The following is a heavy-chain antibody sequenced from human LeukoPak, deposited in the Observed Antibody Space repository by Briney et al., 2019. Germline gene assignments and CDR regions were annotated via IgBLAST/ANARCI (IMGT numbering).Heavy chain of an antibody. CDR2: ISPDSTST. J-gene: IGHJ4*02. CDR3: ARSGNNFDY. Sequence: GGSLRLSCAASGFPFSSYGMHWVRQAPGKGLEWVSYISPDSTSTDFADSVKGRFTISRDDAKNSLYLQMNSLRAEDTAVYYCARSGNNFDYWGQGTLVTVSS. D-gene: IGHD1/OR15-1a*01. V-gene: IGHV3-48*04. CDR1: GFPFSSYG.